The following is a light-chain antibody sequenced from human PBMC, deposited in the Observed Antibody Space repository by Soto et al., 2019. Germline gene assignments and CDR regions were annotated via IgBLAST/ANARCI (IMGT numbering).Light chain of an antibody. CDR3: CSYAGSDTWV. V-gene: IGLV2-23*02. Sequence: QSALTQPASVSGSPGQSITISCTGTSSDVGSYKLVSWYQQHPGKAPKLMISEVTKRPSGVSTRFSGSKSGNTASLTISGLPPADESDYYCCSYAGSDTWVFGGGTKVTVL. J-gene: IGLJ3*02. CDR1: SSDVGSYKL. CDR2: EVT.